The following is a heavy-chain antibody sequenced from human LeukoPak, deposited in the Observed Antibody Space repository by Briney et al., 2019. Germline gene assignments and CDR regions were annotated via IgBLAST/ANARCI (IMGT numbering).Heavy chain of an antibody. CDR2: IYSGGST. CDR3: ARDPTDSLLIDY. D-gene: IGHD3-22*01. V-gene: IGHV3-66*01. Sequence: PGGSLRLSCAASGFTFSDYYMTWVRQAPGKGLEWVSLIYSGGSTYYADSVKGRFTISRDNSKNTLYLQMNSLRAEDTAVYYCARDPTDSLLIDYWGQGTLVTVSS. J-gene: IGHJ4*02. CDR1: GFTFSDYY.